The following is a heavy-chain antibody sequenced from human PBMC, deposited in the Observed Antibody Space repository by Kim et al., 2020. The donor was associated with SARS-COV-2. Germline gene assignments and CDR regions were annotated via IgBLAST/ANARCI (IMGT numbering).Heavy chain of an antibody. CDR2: ISGGGGST. J-gene: IGHJ6*02. CDR3: TKPFGMDV. Sequence: GGSLRLSCAVSGFTFSNYDMSWVRQAPGKGLEWVSVISGGGGSTSYADSVKGRFTISRDNSKNTLYLQMNSLRAEDTAVYYCTKPFGMDVWGQGTTVNVSS. CDR1: GFTFSNYD. V-gene: IGHV3-23*01.